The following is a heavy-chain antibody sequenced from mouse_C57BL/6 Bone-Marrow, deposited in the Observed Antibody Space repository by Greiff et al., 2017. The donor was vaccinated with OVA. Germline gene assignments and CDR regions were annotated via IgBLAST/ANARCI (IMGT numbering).Heavy chain of an antibody. J-gene: IGHJ2*01. CDR3: ARWGDGYYDY. Sequence: QVHVKQSGAELVRPGASVKLSCKASGYTFTDYYINWVKQRPGQGLEWIARIYPGSGNTYYNEKFKGKATLTAEKSSSTAYMQLSSLTSEDSAVYFCARWGDGYYDYWGQGTTLTVSS. CDR2: IYPGSGNT. D-gene: IGHD2-3*01. CDR1: GYTFTDYY. V-gene: IGHV1-76*01.